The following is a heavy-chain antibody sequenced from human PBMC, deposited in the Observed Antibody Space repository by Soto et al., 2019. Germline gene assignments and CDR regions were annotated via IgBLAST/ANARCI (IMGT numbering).Heavy chain of an antibody. V-gene: IGHV3-30-3*01. Sequence: LRLSCAASGFTFSSYAMHWVRQAPGKGLEWVAVISYDGSNKYYADSVKGRFTISRDNSKNTLYLQMNSLRAEDTAVYYCATYIKTTRENWFDTWGQGTLVTVSS. CDR3: ATYIKTTRENWFDT. CDR1: GFTFSSYA. D-gene: IGHD4-4*01. J-gene: IGHJ5*02. CDR2: ISYDGSNK.